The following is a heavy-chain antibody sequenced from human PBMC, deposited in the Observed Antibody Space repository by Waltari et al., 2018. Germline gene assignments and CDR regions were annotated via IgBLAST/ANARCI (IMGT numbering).Heavy chain of an antibody. J-gene: IGHJ4*02. CDR3: ARGPAYYFDY. CDR1: GFTFSSYA. CDR2: ISYDGSNK. Sequence: QVQLVESGGGVVQPGRSLRLSCAASGFTFSSYAMHWVRQAPGKGLEWVAVISYDGSNKYYADSVKGRFTISRDNSKNTLYLQMNSLRAEDTAVYYCARGPAYYFDYWDQGTLVTVSS. V-gene: IGHV3-30-3*01.